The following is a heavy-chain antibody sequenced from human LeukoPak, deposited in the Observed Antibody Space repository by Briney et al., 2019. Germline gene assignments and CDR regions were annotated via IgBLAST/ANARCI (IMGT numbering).Heavy chain of an antibody. J-gene: IGHJ6*03. CDR3: AKGLDYYGSGSYYREYYMDV. Sequence: GGSLRLSCAASGFTFSSYSMNWVRQAPGKGLEWVSSISSSSSYIYYADSVKGRLTISRDNSKNTLYLQMNSLRAEDTAVYYCAKGLDYYGSGSYYREYYMDVWGKGTTVTISS. CDR1: GFTFSSYS. CDR2: ISSSSSYI. V-gene: IGHV3-21*01. D-gene: IGHD3-10*01.